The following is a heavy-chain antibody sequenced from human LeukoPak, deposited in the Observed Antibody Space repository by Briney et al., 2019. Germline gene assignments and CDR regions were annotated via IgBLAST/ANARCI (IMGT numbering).Heavy chain of an antibody. Sequence: GGSLRLSCAASGFTLSNYDMHWVRQATGKGLEWVSVIATGGGRYYAGSVEGRFTISRENAKNSVYLQMSSLRAGDTAVYYCARGLPGVRGVDYVFDIWGQGTMVTVSS. CDR1: GFTLSNYD. D-gene: IGHD3-10*01. V-gene: IGHV3-13*04. CDR2: IATGGGR. J-gene: IGHJ3*02. CDR3: ARGLPGVRGVDYVFDI.